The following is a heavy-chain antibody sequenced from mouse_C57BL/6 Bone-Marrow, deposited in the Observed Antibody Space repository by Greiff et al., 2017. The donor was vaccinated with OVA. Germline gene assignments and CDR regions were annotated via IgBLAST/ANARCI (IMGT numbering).Heavy chain of an antibody. CDR3: TGNWEGENYFDY. J-gene: IGHJ2*01. Sequence: EVQLQESGGGLVQPGGSMKLSCVASGFTFSNYWMNWVRQSPEKGLEWVAQIRLKSDNYATHYAESVKGRFTISRDDSKSSVYLQMNNLRAEDTGIYYCTGNWEGENYFDYWGQGTTLTVSS. CDR2: IRLKSDNYAT. D-gene: IGHD4-1*02. CDR1: GFTFSNYW. V-gene: IGHV6-3*01.